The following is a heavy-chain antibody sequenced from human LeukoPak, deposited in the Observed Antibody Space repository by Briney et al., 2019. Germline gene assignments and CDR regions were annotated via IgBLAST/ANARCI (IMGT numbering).Heavy chain of an antibody. Sequence: GASVKVSCKASGYTFTGYYMHWVRQAPRQGLEWMGGINPNSGGTNYAQKFQGRVTMTRDTSISTAYMELSRLRSDDTAVYYCARPRSIAAAGTEFDYWGQGTLVTVSS. J-gene: IGHJ4*02. V-gene: IGHV1-2*02. CDR1: GYTFTGYY. CDR3: ARPRSIAAAGTEFDY. D-gene: IGHD6-13*01. CDR2: INPNSGGT.